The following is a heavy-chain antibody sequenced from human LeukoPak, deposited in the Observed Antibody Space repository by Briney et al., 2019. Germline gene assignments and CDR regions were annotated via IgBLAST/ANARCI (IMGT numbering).Heavy chain of an antibody. CDR2: IYYSGST. CDR1: GGSISSYY. J-gene: IGHJ4*02. D-gene: IGHD2-2*01. Sequence: SETLSLTCTVSGGSISSYYWSWIRQPPGKGLEWIGYIYYSGSTNYNPSLKSRVTISVDTSKNQFSLKLISVTAADTAVYYCARSGDIVPAATPFDYWGQGTLVTVSS. V-gene: IGHV4-59*01. CDR3: ARSGDIVPAATPFDY.